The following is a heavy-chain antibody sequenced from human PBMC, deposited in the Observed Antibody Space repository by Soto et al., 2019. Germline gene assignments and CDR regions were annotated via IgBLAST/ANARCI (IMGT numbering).Heavy chain of an antibody. D-gene: IGHD3-3*01. Sequence: GASVKVSFKASGATFSSAAISWVRQAPGQGLEWTGGIIPIFGTANYAQKFKGRVTITADESTSTAYMELSSLRSEDTAVYYCASPLRFSTYYYYYGMDVWGQGTTVTVS. CDR1: GATFSSAA. V-gene: IGHV1-69*13. CDR2: IIPIFGTA. J-gene: IGHJ6*02. CDR3: ASPLRFSTYYYYYGMDV.